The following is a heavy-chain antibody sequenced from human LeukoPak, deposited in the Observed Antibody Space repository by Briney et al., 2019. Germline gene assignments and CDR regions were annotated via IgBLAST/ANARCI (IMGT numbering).Heavy chain of an antibody. J-gene: IGHJ5*02. V-gene: IGHV1-2*06. CDR3: ARQIQLAYNWFDP. D-gene: IGHD5-18*01. CDR2: INPNSGGT. CDR1: GYTFTGYY. Sequence: ASVKVSCKASGYTFTGYYMHWVRQAPGQGLEWMGRINPNSGGTNYAQKFQGRVTMTRDTSISTAYMELRRLGSDDTAVYYCARQIQLAYNWFDPWGQGTLVTVSS.